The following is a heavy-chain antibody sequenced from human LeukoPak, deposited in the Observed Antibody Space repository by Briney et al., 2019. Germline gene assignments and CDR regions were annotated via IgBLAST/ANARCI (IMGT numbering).Heavy chain of an antibody. Sequence: GGSLRLSCAVSGFTLSSYSMKWVRQAPGKGLEWVSAISGSGGSTYYADSVKGRFTISRDNSKNTLYLQMNSLRAEDTAVYYCAKNFGAVAEALDYWGQGTLVTVSS. V-gene: IGHV3-23*01. D-gene: IGHD6-19*01. CDR3: AKNFGAVAEALDY. CDR1: GFTLSSYS. CDR2: ISGSGGST. J-gene: IGHJ4*02.